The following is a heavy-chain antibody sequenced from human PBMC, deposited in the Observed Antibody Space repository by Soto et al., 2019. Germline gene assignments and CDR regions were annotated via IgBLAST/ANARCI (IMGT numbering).Heavy chain of an antibody. Sequence: SETLSLTCAVSGDSISNSKWWTWVRQTPGKGLEWIGKIDHNGITNYNLSLESRVTILKDNSKNQLSLKLSSVTGADSAVYYCVRLNRDYYYYGMDVWGQGATVTVSS. CDR1: GDSISNSKW. J-gene: IGHJ6*02. V-gene: IGHV4-4*02. CDR2: IDHNGIT. CDR3: VRLNRDYYYYGMDV.